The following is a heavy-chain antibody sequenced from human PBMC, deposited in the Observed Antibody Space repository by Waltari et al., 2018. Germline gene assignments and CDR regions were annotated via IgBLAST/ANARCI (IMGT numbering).Heavy chain of an antibody. Sequence: QVQLVQSGAEVTKPGASVKVSCKASGYTFTSYDINWVRQATGQGLEWMGWMNPNSGNTGYAQKFQGRVTMTRNTSISTAYMELSSLRSEDTAVYYCARIRNCGGDCFDAFDIWGQGTMVTVSS. V-gene: IGHV1-8*01. CDR2: MNPNSGNT. CDR1: GYTFTSYD. CDR3: ARIRNCGGDCFDAFDI. D-gene: IGHD2-21*02. J-gene: IGHJ3*02.